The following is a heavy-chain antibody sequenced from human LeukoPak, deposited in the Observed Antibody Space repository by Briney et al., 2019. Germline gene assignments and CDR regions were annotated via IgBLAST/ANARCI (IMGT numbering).Heavy chain of an antibody. Sequence: PGESLKISCKGSGYSFTSYWIGWVRQMPGKGLEWMGIIYPGDSDTRYSPSFQGQVTISADKSISTAYLQWSSLKASDTAMYYCARYYYDSSGYYYASAGDAFDIWGQGTMVTVSS. D-gene: IGHD3-22*01. CDR2: IYPGDSDT. CDR3: ARYYYDSSGYYYASAGDAFDI. CDR1: GYSFTSYW. J-gene: IGHJ3*02. V-gene: IGHV5-51*01.